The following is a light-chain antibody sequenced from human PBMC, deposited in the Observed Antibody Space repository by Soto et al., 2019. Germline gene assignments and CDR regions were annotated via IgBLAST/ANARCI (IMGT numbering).Light chain of an antibody. Sequence: EIVLTQSPATLSLSPGERATLSCRASQSVSSYLAWYQQKPGQAPRLLIYDASNRATGIPARFRGSGSGTDFTLTISSLEPEDFAVYYCQQRSNWPITFGQGRRLEI. V-gene: IGKV3-11*01. CDR1: QSVSSY. CDR3: QQRSNWPIT. CDR2: DAS. J-gene: IGKJ5*01.